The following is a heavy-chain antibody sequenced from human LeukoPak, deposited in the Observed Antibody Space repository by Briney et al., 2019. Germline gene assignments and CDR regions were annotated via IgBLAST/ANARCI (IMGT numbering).Heavy chain of an antibody. CDR3: AKDDSGSFFFDY. J-gene: IGHJ4*02. Sequence: GGSLRLSCVASGFTFSSYAMSWVRQAPGKGLEWVSAISGSGGSTYYADSVKGRFTISRDNSKNTLYLQMNSLRAEDTAVYYCAKDDSGSFFFDYWGQGTLVTVSS. V-gene: IGHV3-23*01. D-gene: IGHD3-10*01. CDR2: ISGSGGST. CDR1: GFTFSSYA.